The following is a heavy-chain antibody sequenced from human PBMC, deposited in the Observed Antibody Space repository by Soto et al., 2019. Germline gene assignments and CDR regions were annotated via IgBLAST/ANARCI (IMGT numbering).Heavy chain of an antibody. CDR2: ISWNSGNI. J-gene: IGHJ3*01. CDR1: GFTFDYHA. Sequence: EVKLVESGGGLGQPGRSLRLSCAASGFTFDYHAMHWVRQVSGKGLGWVSGISWNSGNIGYADSVKGPFTISREKVKRSMYLQMNVLRAENTACYYCASWRYGYDGRSYFDDLG. D-gene: IGHD3-16*01. V-gene: IGHV3-9*01. CDR3: ASWRYGYDGRSYFDD.